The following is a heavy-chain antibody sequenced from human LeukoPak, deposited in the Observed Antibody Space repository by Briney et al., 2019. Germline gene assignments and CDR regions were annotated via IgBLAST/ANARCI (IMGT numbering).Heavy chain of an antibody. Sequence: PGRSLRLSCAASGFTLSSYGMHWVRQAPGKGLEWVAVISYDGSNKYYADSVKGRFTISRDNSKNTLYLQMNSLRAEDTAVYYCAKDRGTWIQLWFFDYWGQGTLVTVSS. J-gene: IGHJ4*02. CDR1: GFTLSSYG. CDR2: ISYDGSNK. CDR3: AKDRGTWIQLWFFDY. D-gene: IGHD5-18*01. V-gene: IGHV3-30*18.